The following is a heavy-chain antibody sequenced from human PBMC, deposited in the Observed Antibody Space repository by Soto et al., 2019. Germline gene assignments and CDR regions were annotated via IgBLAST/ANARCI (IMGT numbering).Heavy chain of an antibody. D-gene: IGHD4-17*01. V-gene: IGHV3-33*01. J-gene: IGHJ3*02. CDR2: IWYDGSNK. CDR3: ARTGIDYGDYVVNAFDI. CDR1: GFTFSSYG. Sequence: QVQLVESGGGVVQPGRSLRLSCAASGFTFSSYGMHWVRQAPGKGLEWVAVIWYDGSNKYYADSVKGLFTISRDNSKNTLYLQMNSLRAEDTAVYYCARTGIDYGDYVVNAFDIWGQGTMVTVSS.